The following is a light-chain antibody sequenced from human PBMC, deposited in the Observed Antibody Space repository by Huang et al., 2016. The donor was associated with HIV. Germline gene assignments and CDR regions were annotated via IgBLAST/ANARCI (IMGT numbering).Light chain of an antibody. V-gene: IGKV1-5*01. Sequence: DIQMTQSPSTLSASVGDRVTITCRASQSISSWLAWYQQKPGKAPKHLNYDASSLERGVPSRFSGRGSGTEVTLTISSMQPDNYATHYCQQYNSYPYTFGQGTKLEIK. CDR3: QQYNSYPYT. CDR1: QSISSW. CDR2: DAS. J-gene: IGKJ2*01.